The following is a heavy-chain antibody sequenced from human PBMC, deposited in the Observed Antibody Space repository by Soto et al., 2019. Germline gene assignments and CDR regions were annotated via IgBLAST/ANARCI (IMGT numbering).Heavy chain of an antibody. V-gene: IGHV3-48*02. D-gene: IGHD5-18*01. CDR3: ARDPGYSYGPPDY. Sequence: ETLSLTCAVSGGSISSGGYSWSWIRQPPGKGLEWIGYIYYSSSTIYYADSVKGRFTISRDNAKNSLYLQMNSLRDEDTAVYYCARDPGYSYGPPDYWGQGTLVTVSS. CDR2: IYYSSSTI. CDR1: GGSISSGGYS. J-gene: IGHJ4*02.